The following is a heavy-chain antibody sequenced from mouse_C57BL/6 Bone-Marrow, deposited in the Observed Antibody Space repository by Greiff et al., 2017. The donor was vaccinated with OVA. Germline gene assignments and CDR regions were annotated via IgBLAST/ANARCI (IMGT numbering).Heavy chain of an antibody. D-gene: IGHD4-1*01. V-gene: IGHV3-6*01. J-gene: IGHJ3*01. CDR3: AREGTGPFAY. Sequence: DVKLQESGPGLVKPSQSLSLSCSVSGYSITSGYYWNWIRQFPGNKLEWMGYIGYDGSNNYNPSLKNRISITRDTSKNQFFLKLNSVTTEDTATYYCAREGTGPFAYWGQGTLVTVSA. CDR1: GYSITSGYY. CDR2: IGYDGSN.